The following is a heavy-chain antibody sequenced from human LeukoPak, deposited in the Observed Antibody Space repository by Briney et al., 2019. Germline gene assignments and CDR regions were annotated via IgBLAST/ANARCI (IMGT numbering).Heavy chain of an antibody. D-gene: IGHD2-2*01. CDR3: AKERIVVVPAAFDY. V-gene: IGHV3-30*18. CDR1: GFTFSSYG. Sequence: GGSLRLSCAASGFTFSSYGMHWVRQAPGKGLEWVAVISYDGSNKYYADSVKGRFTISRDNSKNTLYLQMNSLRAEDTAVYYCAKERIVVVPAAFDYWGQGTLVTVSS. CDR2: ISYDGSNK. J-gene: IGHJ4*02.